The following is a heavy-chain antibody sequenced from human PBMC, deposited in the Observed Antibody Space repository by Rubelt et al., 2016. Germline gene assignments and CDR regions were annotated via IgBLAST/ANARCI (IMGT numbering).Heavy chain of an antibody. CDR3: ATNRGVVPAAIPFDY. J-gene: IGHJ4*02. V-gene: IGHV1-24*01. Sequence: QKFQGRVTMTEDTSTDTAYMELSSLRSEDTAVYYCATNRGVVPAAIPFDYWGQGTLVTVSS. D-gene: IGHD2-2*01.